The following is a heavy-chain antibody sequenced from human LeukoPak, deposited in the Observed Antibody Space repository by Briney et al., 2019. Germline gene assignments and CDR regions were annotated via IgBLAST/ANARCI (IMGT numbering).Heavy chain of an antibody. V-gene: IGHV3-7*01. CDR3: VRGDDRPDNGLDY. D-gene: IGHD3-22*01. CDR2: IKADGTGK. Sequence: GGSLRLSCVASGFTFSSSWMTWVRQAPGMGLERVANIKADGTGKYYVDSVRGRFSISRDNAKNSLYLELNSLRAEDTGVYYCVRGDDRPDNGLDYWGQGTLVTVSS. J-gene: IGHJ4*02. CDR1: GFTFSSSW.